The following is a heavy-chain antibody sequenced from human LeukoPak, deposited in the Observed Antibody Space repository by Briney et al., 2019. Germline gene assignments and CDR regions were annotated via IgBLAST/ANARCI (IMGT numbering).Heavy chain of an antibody. CDR3: ARDRGFMSSSSWVFDY. V-gene: IGHV4-4*07. CDR1: AVSITSSY. Sequence: PSETLSLTCTVPAVSITSSYWCWNRQRAGKGLECIARNYIRGSTNYKPTLKSRVTMSVDTSKNQFSLKMSSVTAADTAVYYCARDRGFMSSSSWVFDYWGERTLVTVSS. CDR2: NYIRGST. J-gene: IGHJ4*02. D-gene: IGHD6-13*01.